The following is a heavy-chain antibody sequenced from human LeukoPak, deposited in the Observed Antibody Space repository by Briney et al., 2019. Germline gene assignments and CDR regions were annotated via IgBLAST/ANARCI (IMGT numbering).Heavy chain of an antibody. CDR3: ARLSEMSSNDAFDT. CDR2: IYYSGST. J-gene: IGHJ3*02. CDR1: GGSISSYY. V-gene: IGHV4-59*01. Sequence: KPSETLSLTCTVSGGSISSYYWSWIRQPPGKGLEWIGYIYYSGSTNYNPSLKSRVTISVDTSKNQFSLKLSSVTAADTAVYYCARLSEMSSNDAFDTWGQGTMVTVSS. D-gene: IGHD2-2*01.